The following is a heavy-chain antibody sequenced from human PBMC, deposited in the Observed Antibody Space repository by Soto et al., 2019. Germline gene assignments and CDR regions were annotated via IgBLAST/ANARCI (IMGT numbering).Heavy chain of an antibody. Sequence: QVQLQESGPGRVKPSETLSLTCTVSGVSITPYYWTWIRPTPGKGLEWIGYVYHTGNTYYNPSLKSRVTISLDTSKNQVPLRLKSVTAADTAVYYCAREQYNWKLWGQGTLVTVSS. CDR1: GVSITPYY. CDR2: VYHTGNT. D-gene: IGHD1-20*01. CDR3: AREQYNWKL. J-gene: IGHJ4*02. V-gene: IGHV4-59*01.